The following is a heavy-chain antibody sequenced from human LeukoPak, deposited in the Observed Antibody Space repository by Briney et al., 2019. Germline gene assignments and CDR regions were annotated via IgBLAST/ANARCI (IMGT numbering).Heavy chain of an antibody. CDR3: ARGPLYCGGDCYFYGMDA. Sequence: SETLSLTCTVSGGSISSYYWSWIRQPPGKGLEWIGYIYYSGSTNYNPSLKSRVTISVDTSKNQFSLKLSSVTAADTAVYYCARGPLYCGGDCYFYGMDAWGQGTTVTVSS. CDR1: GGSISSYY. V-gene: IGHV4-59*08. D-gene: IGHD2-21*01. CDR2: IYYSGST. J-gene: IGHJ6*02.